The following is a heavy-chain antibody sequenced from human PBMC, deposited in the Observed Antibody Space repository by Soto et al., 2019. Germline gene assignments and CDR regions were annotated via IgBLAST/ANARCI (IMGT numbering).Heavy chain of an antibody. CDR3: ARSGSSGYHRYRLGFNDAFDV. V-gene: IGHV3-48*02. Sequence: EVQLVESGGGLVQPGGSLRLSCAASGFTFSSFTMNWVRQAPGKGLEWVSYIGSSGITRYHADSVKGRFTVSRDNARNSLYLQMNSLRDEDTALYYCARSGSSGYHRYRLGFNDAFDVWGQGTMVTVSP. CDR1: GFTFSSFT. CDR2: IGSSGITR. J-gene: IGHJ3*01. D-gene: IGHD6-19*01.